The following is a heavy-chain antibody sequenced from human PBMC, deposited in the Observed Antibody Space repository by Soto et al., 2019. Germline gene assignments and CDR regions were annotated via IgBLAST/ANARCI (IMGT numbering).Heavy chain of an antibody. CDR3: ARGAGYSSSDYYFDY. CDR1: GGSISSYY. D-gene: IGHD6-13*01. J-gene: IGHJ4*02. V-gene: IGHV4-59*01. CDR2: IYYSGST. Sequence: PSETLSLTCTVSGGSISSYYRRWIRQPPGKGLEWIGYIYYSGSTNYNPSLKSRVTISVDTPKNQFSLKLSSVTAADTAVYYCARGAGYSSSDYYFDYWGQGTLVTVS.